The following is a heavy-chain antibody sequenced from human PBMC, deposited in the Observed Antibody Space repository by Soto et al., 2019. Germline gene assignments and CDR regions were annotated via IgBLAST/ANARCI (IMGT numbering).Heavy chain of an antibody. Sequence: QVQLVQSWAEVKKPGASVKLSCKSYEYTFISHKIHWVRQAPGQVLEWMGWIHPADDNTKHSKKLQGRVTISSDTSASTVYMELISLTFEDTAMYYCTRDGEVGSHYGMDVWGQGTTVTVSS. CDR1: EYTFISHK. CDR3: TRDGEVGSHYGMDV. J-gene: IGHJ6*02. CDR2: IHPADDNT. D-gene: IGHD1-26*01. V-gene: IGHV1-3*01.